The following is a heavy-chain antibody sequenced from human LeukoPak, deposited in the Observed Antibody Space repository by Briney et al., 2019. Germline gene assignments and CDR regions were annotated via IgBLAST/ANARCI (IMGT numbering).Heavy chain of an antibody. V-gene: IGHV3-33*01. D-gene: IGHD5-12*01. Sequence: HAGRSLRLSCAASGFTFSSYGMHWVRQAPGKGLEWVAVIWYDGSNKYYSDSVKGRFTISRDNSKNTVYLQKNSLRAEDTAVYYCARDKGGYESDYCYGMDGWGQGTTVTVSS. CDR1: GFTFSSYG. CDR3: ARDKGGYESDYCYGMDG. CDR2: IWYDGSNK. J-gene: IGHJ6*02.